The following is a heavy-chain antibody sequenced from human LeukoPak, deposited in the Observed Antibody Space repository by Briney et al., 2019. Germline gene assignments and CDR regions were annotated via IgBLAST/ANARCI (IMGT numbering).Heavy chain of an antibody. J-gene: IGHJ6*03. CDR2: INPSGGST. D-gene: IGHD1-26*01. CDR1: GYTFTSYY. Sequence: ASVKVSCKASGYTFTSYYMHWVRQAPGQGLEWMGIINPSGGSTSYAQKFQGRVTMTRDMSTSTVYMELSSLRSEDTAVYYCARTLSGSYSILPYYYYYMDVWGKGTTVTVSS. V-gene: IGHV1-46*01. CDR3: ARTLSGSYSILPYYYYYMDV.